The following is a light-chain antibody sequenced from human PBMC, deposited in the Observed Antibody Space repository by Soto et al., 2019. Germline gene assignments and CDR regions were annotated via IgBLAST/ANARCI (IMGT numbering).Light chain of an antibody. J-gene: IGKJ1*01. CDR1: QSVSTN. V-gene: IGKV3-15*01. Sequence: EIVMTQSPATLSVSPGERETLSCMTSQSVSTNLAWYQQKPGQAPRLLIYGASTRATGIPARFSGSGSGTEFTLTISSLQSEDFAIYYCQHYSNWPPWTFGQGTKVDIK. CDR3: QHYSNWPPWT. CDR2: GAS.